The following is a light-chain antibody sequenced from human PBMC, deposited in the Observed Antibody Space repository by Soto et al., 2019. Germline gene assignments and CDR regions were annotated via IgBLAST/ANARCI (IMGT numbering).Light chain of an antibody. CDR2: EVS. J-gene: IGLJ3*02. CDR1: TSDVGAYDY. V-gene: IGLV2-8*01. Sequence: QSALTQPPSASGSLGQSVTISCTGTTSDVGAYDYVSWYQQRPGEAPKLMIFEVSKRPTGLPDRFSGPKSGNTASLTVSGLQAEDEADYYCTSYAGTNNVVFGGGTQLTV. CDR3: TSYAGTNNVV.